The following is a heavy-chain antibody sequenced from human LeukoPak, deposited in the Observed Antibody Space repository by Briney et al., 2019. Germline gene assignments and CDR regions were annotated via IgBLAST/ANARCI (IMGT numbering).Heavy chain of an antibody. CDR2: LKYDGSDK. CDR1: GFTFSSYW. D-gene: IGHD6-19*01. V-gene: IGHV3-7*01. J-gene: IGHJ4*02. Sequence: PGGSLRLSCAASGFTFSSYWMSWVRQAPGKGLEWVATLKYDGSDKCYVDSVRGRFTISRDNAKNSLYLQMNSLSGEDTAVYFCARPSFSSGSYFDHWGQGTLVTVSS. CDR3: ARPSFSSGSYFDH.